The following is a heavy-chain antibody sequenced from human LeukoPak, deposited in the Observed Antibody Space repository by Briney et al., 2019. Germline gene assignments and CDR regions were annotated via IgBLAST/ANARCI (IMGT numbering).Heavy chain of an antibody. CDR3: AKGGNYYDSSEMGY. CDR1: GFTFSSYA. D-gene: IGHD3-22*01. V-gene: IGHV3-23*01. CDR2: ISGSGGST. J-gene: IGHJ4*02. Sequence: PGGSLRLSCAASGFTFSSYAMSWVRQAPGKGLEWVSAISGSGGSTYYADSVKGRFTISRDNSKNTLYLQMNSLRAEDTAVYCCAKGGNYYDSSEMGYWGQGTLVTVSS.